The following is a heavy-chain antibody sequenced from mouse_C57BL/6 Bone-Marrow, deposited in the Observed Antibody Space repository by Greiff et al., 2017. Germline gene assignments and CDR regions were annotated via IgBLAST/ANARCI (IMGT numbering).Heavy chain of an antibody. CDR3: TTYYYVFAY. V-gene: IGHV14-4*01. CDR2: IDPENGDT. CDR1: GFNIKDDY. J-gene: IGHJ3*01. Sequence: VQLQQSGAELVRPGASVKLSCTASGFNIKDDYMHWVKQRPEQGLEWIGWIDPENGDTEYASKFQGKATITADTSSNTAYLQLSSLTSEDTAVYYCTTYYYVFAYWGQGTLVTGSA. D-gene: IGHD1-1*01.